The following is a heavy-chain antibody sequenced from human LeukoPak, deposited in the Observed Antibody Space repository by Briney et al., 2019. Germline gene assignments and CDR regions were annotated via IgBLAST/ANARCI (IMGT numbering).Heavy chain of an antibody. CDR1: GFTFDDYA. CDR2: ISGSGGST. Sequence: GGSLRLSCAASGFTFDDYAMSWVRQAPGKGLEWVSAISGSGGSTYYADSVKGRFTISRDNSKNTLYLQMNSLRAEDTAVYYCAPSPRGYSYGFDYWGQGTLVTVSS. V-gene: IGHV3-23*01. CDR3: APSPRGYSYGFDY. J-gene: IGHJ4*02. D-gene: IGHD5-18*01.